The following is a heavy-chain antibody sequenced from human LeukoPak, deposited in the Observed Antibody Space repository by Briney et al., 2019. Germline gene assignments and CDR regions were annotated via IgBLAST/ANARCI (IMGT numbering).Heavy chain of an antibody. Sequence: PSETLSLTCTVSGGSISSYYWSWIRQPPGKGLEWIGYIYYSGSTNYNPSLKSRVTISVDTSKNQFSLKLSSVTAADTAVYYCARVNYDSSNWFDPWGQGTLVTVSS. CDR1: GGSISSYY. V-gene: IGHV4-59*01. CDR2: IYYSGST. CDR3: ARVNYDSSNWFDP. J-gene: IGHJ5*02. D-gene: IGHD3-22*01.